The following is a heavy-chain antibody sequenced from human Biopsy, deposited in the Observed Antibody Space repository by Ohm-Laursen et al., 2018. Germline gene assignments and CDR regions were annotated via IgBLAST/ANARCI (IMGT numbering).Heavy chain of an antibody. CDR1: GGSISDYF. CDR3: ARDAYGDYDTYY. CDR2: IYSSGRT. V-gene: IGHV4-4*07. Sequence: TLSLTCTVSGGSISDYFWSWIRQPADKGLEYIGRIYSSGRTFYNPSLKSRVTMSVATSDNQFSLKLSSVPAADTAVYFCARDAYGDYDTYY. D-gene: IGHD4-17*01. J-gene: IGHJ6*03.